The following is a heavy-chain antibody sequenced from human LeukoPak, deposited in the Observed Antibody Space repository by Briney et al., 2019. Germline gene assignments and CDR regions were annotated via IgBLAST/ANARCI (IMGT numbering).Heavy chain of an antibody. Sequence: GGSPRLSCAASGFTFDDYAMHWVRQAPGKGLEWVSGISWNSGSIGYADSVKGRFTISRDNAKNSLYLQMNSLRAEDTALYYCAKDHIVGYCSSTSCSVGMDVWGQGTTVTVSS. CDR1: GFTFDDYA. J-gene: IGHJ6*02. D-gene: IGHD2-2*01. V-gene: IGHV3-9*01. CDR2: ISWNSGSI. CDR3: AKDHIVGYCSSTSCSVGMDV.